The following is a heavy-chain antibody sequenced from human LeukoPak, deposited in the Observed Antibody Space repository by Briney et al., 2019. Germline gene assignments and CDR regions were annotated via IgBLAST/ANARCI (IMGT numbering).Heavy chain of an antibody. CDR3: ARARQWLVPHSAFDI. J-gene: IGHJ3*02. Sequence: SETLSLTCTVSGGSISSSSYYWGWIRQPPGKGLEWIGSIYYSGSTYYNPSLKSRVTISVDTSKNQFSLKLSSVTAADTAVYYCARARQWLVPHSAFDIWGQGTMVTVSS. CDR2: IYYSGST. V-gene: IGHV4-39*07. D-gene: IGHD6-19*01. CDR1: GGSISSSSYY.